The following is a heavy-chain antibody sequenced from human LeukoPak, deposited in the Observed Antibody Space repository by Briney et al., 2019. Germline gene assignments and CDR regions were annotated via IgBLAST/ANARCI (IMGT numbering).Heavy chain of an antibody. V-gene: IGHV1-46*01. CDR3: ARDRAVAGFRFDY. J-gene: IGHJ4*02. D-gene: IGHD6-19*01. CDR2: INPSAGST. Sequence: ASVKVSCKASGYTFTSYYMHWVRQAPGQGLEWMGVINPSAGSTRYAQKFQGGVTMTRDTSTSTVYMELTSLRSEDTAVFYCARDRAVAGFRFDYWGQGTLVTVSS. CDR1: GYTFTSYY.